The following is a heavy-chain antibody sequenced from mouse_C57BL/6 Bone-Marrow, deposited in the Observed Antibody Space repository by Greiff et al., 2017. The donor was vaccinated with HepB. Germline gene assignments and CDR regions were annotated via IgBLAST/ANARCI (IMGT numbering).Heavy chain of an antibody. V-gene: IGHV2-9-1*01. Sequence: VKLQESGPGLVAPSQSLSITCTVSGFSLTSYAISWVRQPPGKGLEWLGVIWTGGGTNYNSALKSRLSISKDNSKSQVFLKMNSLQTDDTARYYCARNSPQGYYGSNFDYWGQGTTLTVSS. CDR2: IWTGGGT. CDR3: ARNSPQGYYGSNFDY. J-gene: IGHJ2*01. D-gene: IGHD1-1*01. CDR1: GFSLTSYA.